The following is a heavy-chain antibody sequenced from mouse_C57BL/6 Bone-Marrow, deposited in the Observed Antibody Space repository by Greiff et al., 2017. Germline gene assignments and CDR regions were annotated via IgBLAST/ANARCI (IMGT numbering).Heavy chain of an antibody. CDR1: GYTFTDYE. Sequence: VQLQQSGAELVRPGASVTLSCKASGYTFTDYEMHWVKQTPVHGLEWIGAIDPETGGTAYNQKFKGKAILTADKSSSTAYMELRSLTSEDSAVYYCTRRGSSYNDWGKGTTLTVSS. CDR2: IDPETGGT. CDR3: TRRGSSYND. V-gene: IGHV1-15*01. J-gene: IGHJ2*01. D-gene: IGHD1-1*01.